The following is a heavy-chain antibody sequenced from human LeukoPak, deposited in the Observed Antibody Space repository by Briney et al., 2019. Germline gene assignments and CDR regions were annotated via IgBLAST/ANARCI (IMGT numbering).Heavy chain of an antibody. CDR3: AKVSESNYDILTGYYTPYYFDY. J-gene: IGHJ4*02. CDR2: ISSSGSTI. Sequence: PGGSLRLSCAASGFTFSDYYMSWIRQAPGTGLECISYISSSGSTIFYADSVKGRFTISRDNSKNILYLQMNSLRADDTAVYYCAKVSESNYDILTGYYTPYYFDYWGQGTLVTVSS. D-gene: IGHD3-9*01. V-gene: IGHV3-11*01. CDR1: GFTFSDYY.